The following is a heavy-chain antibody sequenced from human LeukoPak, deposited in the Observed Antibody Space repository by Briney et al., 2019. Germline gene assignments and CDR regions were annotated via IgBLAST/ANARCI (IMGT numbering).Heavy chain of an antibody. J-gene: IGHJ5*02. D-gene: IGHD3-9*01. CDR3: ARGPTVLRYFPWFDP. Sequence: PSETLSLTCAVYGGSFSGYYWSWIRQPPGKGLEWIGEINNSGSTNYNPSLKSRVTISVDTSKNQFSLKLSSVTAADTAVYYCARGPTVLRYFPWFDPWGQGTLVTVSS. CDR1: GGSFSGYY. CDR2: INNSGST. V-gene: IGHV4-34*01.